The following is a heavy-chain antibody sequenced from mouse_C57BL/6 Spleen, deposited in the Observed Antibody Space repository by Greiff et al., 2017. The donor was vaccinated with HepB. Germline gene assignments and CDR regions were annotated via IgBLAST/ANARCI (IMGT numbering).Heavy chain of an antibody. V-gene: IGHV5-9*01. CDR3: ARHEGWLLLFAY. Sequence: DVKLVESGGGLVKPGGSLKLSCAASGFTFSSYTMSWVRQTPEKRLEWVATISGGGGNTYYPDSVKGRFTISRDNAKNTLYLQMSSLRSEDTALYYCARHEGWLLLFAYWGQGTLVTVSA. CDR2: ISGGGGNT. CDR1: GFTFSSYT. D-gene: IGHD2-3*01. J-gene: IGHJ3*01.